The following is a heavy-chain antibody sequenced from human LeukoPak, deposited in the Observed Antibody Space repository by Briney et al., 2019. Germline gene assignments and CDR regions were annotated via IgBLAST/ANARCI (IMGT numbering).Heavy chain of an antibody. V-gene: IGHV1-18*01. J-gene: IGHJ4*02. CDR3: ARDMKRGYYDSSVGY. Sequence: ASVKVSCKASGYTFTSYGISWVRQAPGQGLEWMGWISAYNGNTNYAQKLQGRVIMTTDTSTSTAYMELRSLRSDDTAVYYCARDMKRGYYDSSVGYWGQGTLVTVSS. CDR2: ISAYNGNT. CDR1: GYTFTSYG. D-gene: IGHD3-22*01.